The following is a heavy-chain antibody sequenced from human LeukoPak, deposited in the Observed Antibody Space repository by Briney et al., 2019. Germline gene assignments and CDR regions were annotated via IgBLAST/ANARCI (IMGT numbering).Heavy chain of an antibody. V-gene: IGHV4-4*07. J-gene: IGHJ4*02. D-gene: IGHD1-26*01. CDR1: GVSISSYY. CDR2: IDISGST. Sequence: SSETLSLTCTVSGVSISSYYWSWIRRPAGKGLEWIGRIDISGSTNYNPSLTSRLTISVDTSKNQFSLKLSSMTAADTAVYYCARGASGNYHYLDYWDEETLVTVSS. CDR3: ARGASGNYHYLDY.